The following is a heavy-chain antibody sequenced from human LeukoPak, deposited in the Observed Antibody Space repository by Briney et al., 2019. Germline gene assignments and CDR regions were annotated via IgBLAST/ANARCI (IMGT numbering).Heavy chain of an antibody. J-gene: IGHJ4*02. CDR3: ASSGFAGIFDY. Sequence: GGSLRLSCAASGFTFSSYWMSWVRQAPGKGLEGVANIKQDGSEKYSVDSVKGRFTISRDNAKNSLYLQMNSLRAEDTAVYYCASSGFAGIFDYWGQGTLVTVSS. V-gene: IGHV3-7*01. D-gene: IGHD6-13*01. CDR2: IKQDGSEK. CDR1: GFTFSSYW.